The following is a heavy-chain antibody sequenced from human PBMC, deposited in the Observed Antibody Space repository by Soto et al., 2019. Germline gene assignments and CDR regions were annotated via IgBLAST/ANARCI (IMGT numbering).Heavy chain of an antibody. CDR2: IIVSNGSP. CDR3: AREPEDGVPGDY. Sequence: QVQLVQSGAEVKEPGASVRVSCKASGYTFTSHTLHWARQAPGQGLEWMGWIIVSNGSPRYAPQFQGRVTFGRDTSATTAYMELSSLTSEDTVVYYCAREPEDGVPGDYWGQGTLVVVSS. D-gene: IGHD3-3*01. CDR1: GYTFTSHT. V-gene: IGHV1-3*01. J-gene: IGHJ4*02.